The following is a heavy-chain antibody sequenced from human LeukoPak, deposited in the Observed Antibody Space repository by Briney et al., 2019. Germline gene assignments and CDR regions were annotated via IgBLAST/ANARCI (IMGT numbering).Heavy chain of an antibody. CDR1: GFTLGTYW. J-gene: IGHJ4*02. D-gene: IGHD4-17*01. CDR2: IKQDGSEK. Sequence: GGSLRLSCAASGFTLGTYWMTWVRQGPGKGLEWVANIKQDGSEKYYVDSVKGRFTVSRDNAKNSLFLQMNSLRAEDTGVYYCARISYGAFDYWGQGTPVTVSS. CDR3: ARISYGAFDY. V-gene: IGHV3-7*01.